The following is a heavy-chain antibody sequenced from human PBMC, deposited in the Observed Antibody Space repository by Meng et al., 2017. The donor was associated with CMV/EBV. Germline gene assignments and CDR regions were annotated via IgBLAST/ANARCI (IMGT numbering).Heavy chain of an antibody. D-gene: IGHD6-6*01. J-gene: IGHJ6*02. CDR3: ARRGSSPPPARNRAGYYYYYGMDV. CDR1: GGTFSSYA. V-gene: IGHV1-69*05. CDR2: IIPIFGTA. Sequence: SVKVSCKASGGTFSSYAISWVRQAPGQGLEWMGGIIPIFGTANYAQKFQGRVTNTTDESTSTAYMELSSLRSEDTAVYYCARRGSSPPPARNRAGYYYYYGMDVWGQGTTVTVSS.